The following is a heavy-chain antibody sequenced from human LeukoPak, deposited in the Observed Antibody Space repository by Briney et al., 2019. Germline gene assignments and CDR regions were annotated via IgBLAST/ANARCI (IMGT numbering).Heavy chain of an antibody. D-gene: IGHD2-21*02. CDR3: ARGYKGDYYYYYYMDV. CDR2: IYTSGST. J-gene: IGHJ6*03. Sequence: KPSETLSLTCTVSGGSISSYYWSWIRQPAGKGLEWIGRIYTSGSTNYNPSLKSRVAISVDTSKNQFSLKLTSVTAADTAVYYCARGYKGDYYYYYYMDVWGKGTTVTVSS. V-gene: IGHV4-4*07. CDR1: GGSISSYY.